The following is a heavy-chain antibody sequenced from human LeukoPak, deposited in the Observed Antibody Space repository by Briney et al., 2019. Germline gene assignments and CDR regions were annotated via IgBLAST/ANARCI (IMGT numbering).Heavy chain of an antibody. D-gene: IGHD2-2*01. V-gene: IGHV3-30-3*01. CDR1: GFTFSSYA. CDR2: ISYDGSNK. Sequence: GGSLRLSCAASGFTFSSYAMHWVRQAPGKGLEWVAVISYDGSNKYYADSVKGRFTISRDNSKNTLYLQMNSLRAEDTAVYYCAGDPSQPLPSKGYYYYGMDVWGQGTTVTVSS. J-gene: IGHJ6*02. CDR3: AGDPSQPLPSKGYYYYGMDV.